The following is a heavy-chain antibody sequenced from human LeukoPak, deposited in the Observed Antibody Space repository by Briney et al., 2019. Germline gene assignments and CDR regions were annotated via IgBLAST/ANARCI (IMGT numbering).Heavy chain of an antibody. D-gene: IGHD3-16*02. CDR1: GYTLTSYA. J-gene: IGHJ3*02. CDR3: ARRGGYHSDAFDI. V-gene: IGHV1-3*01. CDR2: INAGNGNT. Sequence: GASVKVSCKASGYTLTSYAMHWVRQAPGQRLEWMGWINAGNGNTKYSQKFQGRVTITRDTSASTAYMELSSLRSEDTAVYYCARRGGYHSDAFDIWGQGTMVTVSS.